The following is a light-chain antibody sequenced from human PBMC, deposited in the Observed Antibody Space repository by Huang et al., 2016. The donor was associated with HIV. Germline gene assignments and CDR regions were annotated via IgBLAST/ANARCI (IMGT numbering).Light chain of an antibody. Sequence: DIQMTQSPSSLSESVGDRVTITCRASQSIRNYLNWYQQKPGKGPKLLIHAASSLQSGVPSRFSGSGSGTDFTLTISSLQPEDFATYYCQQSYSTPRTFGPGSKVEIK. CDR2: AAS. CDR1: QSIRNY. V-gene: IGKV1-39*01. J-gene: IGKJ1*01. CDR3: QQSYSTPRT.